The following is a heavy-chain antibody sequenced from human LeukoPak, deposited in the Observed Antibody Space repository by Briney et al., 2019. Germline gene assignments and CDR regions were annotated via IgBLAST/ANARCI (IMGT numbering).Heavy chain of an antibody. CDR1: GFTFNRYW. J-gene: IGHJ4*02. D-gene: IGHD2/OR15-2a*01. Sequence: GGSLRLSCAASGFTFNRYWMHWVRQVPGKGLVWVSRINSDGSSTTYADSVKGRFTISRDNARNTLYLQMNSLRVEDTAVYYCARGRGTIYMFDYWGQGTLVTVSS. CDR3: ARGRGTIYMFDY. V-gene: IGHV3-74*01. CDR2: INSDGSST.